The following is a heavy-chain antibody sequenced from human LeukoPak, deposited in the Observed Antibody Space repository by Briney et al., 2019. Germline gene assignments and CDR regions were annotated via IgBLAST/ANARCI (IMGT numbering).Heavy chain of an antibody. V-gene: IGHV3-21*01. CDR3: ARDVSTRNWARNDVDY. J-gene: IGHJ4*02. CDR2: ISSSSSCI. Sequence: PGGSLRLSCAASGFTFSSYSMNWVRQAPGKGLEWVSSISSSSSCIYYADSVKGRFTISRDNAKNSLYLQMNSLRAEDTAVYYCARDVSTRNWARNDVDYWGQGTLVTVSS. D-gene: IGHD1-1*01. CDR1: GFTFSSYS.